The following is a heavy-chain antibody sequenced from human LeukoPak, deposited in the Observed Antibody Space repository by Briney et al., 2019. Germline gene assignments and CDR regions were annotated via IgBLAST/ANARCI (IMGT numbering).Heavy chain of an antibody. J-gene: IGHJ4*02. CDR1: GFTFSSSA. Sequence: PGGSLRLSCAASGFTFSSSAMTWVRQAPGKGLEWVSTIRSSGRNTYYADSVRGRFSISRDNSRATVYLQMNSLRAEDTAMYYCATNSGSPGGYWGQGTLVTVSS. CDR2: IRSSGRNT. D-gene: IGHD1-26*01. CDR3: ATNSGSPGGY. V-gene: IGHV3-23*01.